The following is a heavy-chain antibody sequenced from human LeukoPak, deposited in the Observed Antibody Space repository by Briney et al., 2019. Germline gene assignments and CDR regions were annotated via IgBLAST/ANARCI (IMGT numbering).Heavy chain of an antibody. CDR2: IRYDGSNK. CDR3: AREGYYDFWSGYYTLYYYYYMDV. D-gene: IGHD3-3*01. Sequence: PGGSLRLSCAASGFTFSNYGMHWVRQAPGKGLEWVAFIRYDGSNKYYADSVKGRFTISRDNSKNTLYLQMNSLRAEDTAVYYCAREGYYDFWSGYYTLYYYYYMDVWGKGTTVTVSS. J-gene: IGHJ6*03. CDR1: GFTFSNYG. V-gene: IGHV3-30*02.